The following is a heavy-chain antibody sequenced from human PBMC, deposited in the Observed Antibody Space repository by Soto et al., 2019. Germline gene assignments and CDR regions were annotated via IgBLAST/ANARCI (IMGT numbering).Heavy chain of an antibody. CDR3: AHRRHPGGHYDSSGYSY. V-gene: IGHV2-5*02. J-gene: IGHJ4*02. D-gene: IGHD3-22*01. CDR2: IYWDDDK. CDR1: GFSLNTGGVG. Sequence: QITVKESGPTLVKPRQTLTLTCTFSGFSLNTGGVGVGWIRQPPGEGLEWLALIYWDDDKRYRPSLKSRLTITKDTSRNQVVLTMTHMDPVDTATYYCAHRRHPGGHYDSSGYSYWGQGILVTVSS.